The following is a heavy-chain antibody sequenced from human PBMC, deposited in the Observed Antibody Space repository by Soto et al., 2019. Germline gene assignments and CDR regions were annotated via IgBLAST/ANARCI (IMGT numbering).Heavy chain of an antibody. J-gene: IGHJ3*01. V-gene: IGHV1-46*01. CDR1: GYTFTSYY. CDR3: ARVRMATIRSDAFDV. CDR2: INPYRGTT. Sequence: QVQLVQSGAEVKKPGASVKVSCKASGYTFTSYYLHWVRQAPGQGLEWMGRINPYRGTTNYAQKFQGGVTMSTDTSTNTVALELSSLGSEDTPVYYCARVRMATIRSDAFDVGGQGTMVTVSS. D-gene: IGHD5-12*01.